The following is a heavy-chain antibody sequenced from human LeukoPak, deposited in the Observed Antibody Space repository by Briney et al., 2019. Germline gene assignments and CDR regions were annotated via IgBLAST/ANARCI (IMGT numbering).Heavy chain of an antibody. Sequence: SGGSLRLSCAASGFTFSSSSMNWVRQAPGKGLEWLSYISGSSSTIYYADSVKGRFTISRDNAKNSLYLQMNSLRDEDTAVYYCARDQRAYCSTTSCKHNWFDPWGQGTLVTVSS. V-gene: IGHV3-48*02. CDR3: ARDQRAYCSTTSCKHNWFDP. D-gene: IGHD2-2*01. J-gene: IGHJ5*02. CDR1: GFTFSSSS. CDR2: ISGSSSTI.